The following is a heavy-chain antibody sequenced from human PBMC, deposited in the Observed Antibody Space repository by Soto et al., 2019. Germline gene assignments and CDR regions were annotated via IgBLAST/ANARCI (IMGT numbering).Heavy chain of an antibody. J-gene: IGHJ4*02. CDR1: GFILSNYE. D-gene: IGHD1-26*01. CDR2: ISGDGDTI. V-gene: IGHV3-48*03. CDR3: ARDLGSGNFDY. Sequence: PGGSLRLSCAASGFILSNYEMHWVRQAPGKGLEWVSSISGDGDTIYNADSVRGRFTVSRDNAKKSLYLQMNSLRAEDTALYYCARDLGSGNFDYWGQGTLVTVSS.